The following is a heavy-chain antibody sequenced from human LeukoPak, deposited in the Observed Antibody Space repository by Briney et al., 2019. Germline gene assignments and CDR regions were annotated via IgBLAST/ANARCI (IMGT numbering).Heavy chain of an antibody. CDR3: ARSYDSSGYYYY. D-gene: IGHD3-22*01. V-gene: IGHV1-18*04. CDR1: GYTFTGYY. CDR2: ISAYNGNT. Sequence: GASAKVSCKASGYTFTGYYMHWVRQAPGQGLEWMGWISAYNGNTNYAQKLQGRVTMTTDTSTSTAYMELRSLRSDDTAVYYCARSYDSSGYYYYWGQGTLVTVSS. J-gene: IGHJ4*02.